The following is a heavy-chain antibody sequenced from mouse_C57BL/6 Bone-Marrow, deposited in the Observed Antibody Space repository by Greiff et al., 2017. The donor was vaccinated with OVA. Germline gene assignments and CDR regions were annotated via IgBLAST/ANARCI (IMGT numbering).Heavy chain of an antibody. D-gene: IGHD2-4*01. CDR1: GFSLTSYG. J-gene: IGHJ4*01. V-gene: IGHV2-6-1*01. Sequence: QVQLQQSGPGLVAPSQSLSITCTVSGFSLTSYGVHWVRQPPGKGLEWLVVIWSDGSTTYNSALKSRLSISKDNSKSQVFLKMNSLQTDDTAMYYCARHRGYDYGSYAMDYWGQGTSVTVSS. CDR3: ARHRGYDYGSYAMDY. CDR2: IWSDGST.